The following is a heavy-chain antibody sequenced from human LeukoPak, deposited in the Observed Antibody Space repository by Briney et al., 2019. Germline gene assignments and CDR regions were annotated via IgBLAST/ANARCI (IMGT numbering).Heavy chain of an antibody. CDR1: GFTFSSYA. V-gene: IGHV3-23*01. J-gene: IGHJ4*02. Sequence: GGSLRLSCAASGFTFSSYAMSWVRQAPGKGLEWVSAISGSGGSTYYADSVKGRFTISRDNSKNTLFLQMNSMRAEDTAVYYCAKEVWSAMYYFDFWGQGTLVTVSS. CDR2: ISGSGGST. CDR3: AKEVWSAMYYFDF. D-gene: IGHD2-2*01.